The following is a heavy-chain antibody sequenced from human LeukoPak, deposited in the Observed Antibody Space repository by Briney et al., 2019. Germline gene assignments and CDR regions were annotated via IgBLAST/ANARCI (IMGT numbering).Heavy chain of an antibody. Sequence: GGSLRLSCAASGFTVSGNYMNWVRQAPGKGLEWVSVIYSGGSTYYADSVKGRFTISRDNSKNTLYLQMNSLRAEDTAVYYCARGRGCSSTSCYMGYYYYYMDVWGKGTTVTVSS. J-gene: IGHJ6*03. CDR1: GFTVSGNY. CDR3: ARGRGCSSTSCYMGYYYYYMDV. CDR2: IYSGGST. V-gene: IGHV3-53*01. D-gene: IGHD2-2*02.